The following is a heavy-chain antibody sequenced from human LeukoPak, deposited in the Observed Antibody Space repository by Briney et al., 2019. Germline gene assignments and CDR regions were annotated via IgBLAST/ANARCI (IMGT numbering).Heavy chain of an antibody. J-gene: IGHJ4*02. CDR2: ILYSGTTT. CDR3: AKEGSNWNVDY. V-gene: IGHV4-59*01. CDR1: GGSISPYY. D-gene: IGHD1-1*01. Sequence: ASETLSLTCTVSGGSISPYYWSWIRQTPGKGLEWIGYILYSGTTTNYNPSLKSRVTISVDTSKNQFSLKLSSVTAADTAIYYCAKEGSNWNVDYWGQGTLVTVSS.